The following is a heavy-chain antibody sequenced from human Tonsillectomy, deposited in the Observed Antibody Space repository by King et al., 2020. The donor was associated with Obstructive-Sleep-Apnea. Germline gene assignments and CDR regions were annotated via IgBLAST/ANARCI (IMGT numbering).Heavy chain of an antibody. V-gene: IGHV3-9*01. CDR3: AKDLSSGWYAPQDY. Sequence: VQLVESGGGLVQPGRSLRLSCIASGFTFDDYAMHWVWQAPGKGLEWVSGISWNSGSIGYADSVQGRFTISRDNAKNFLYLQMNSLRGEDTALYYCAKDLSSGWYAPQDYWGQGTLVTVSS. CDR1: GFTFDDYA. CDR2: ISWNSGSI. J-gene: IGHJ4*02. D-gene: IGHD6-13*01.